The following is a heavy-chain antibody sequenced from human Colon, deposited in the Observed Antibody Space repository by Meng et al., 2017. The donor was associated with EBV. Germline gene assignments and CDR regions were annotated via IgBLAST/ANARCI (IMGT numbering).Heavy chain of an antibody. J-gene: IGHJ4*02. V-gene: IGHV4-34*12. CDR3: ARRPTGIDY. CDR1: GGSLSGAY. CDR2: IIHGGSP. Sequence: QGQLQQRGPGLLKPSETLSLTCAFNGGSLSGAYWNWIRQPPGKGLEWIGEIIHGGSPSYNPSLKSRVTISIDTSKNQLSLMLSSVTAADTAVYYCARRPTGIDYWGQGTLVTVSS. D-gene: IGHD2-8*02.